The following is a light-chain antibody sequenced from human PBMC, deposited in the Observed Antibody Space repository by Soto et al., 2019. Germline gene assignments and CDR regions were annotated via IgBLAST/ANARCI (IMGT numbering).Light chain of an antibody. V-gene: IGKV1-5*01. CDR3: QQYNSL. J-gene: IGKJ1*01. Sequence: LEMTQSPNSVSASVGDRVTITCRASQSIGNLLAWYQQKPGKAPKLLIYDASSLESGVPSRFSGSASGTEFTLTISSLQPDDFATYYCQQYNSLFGQGTKVDIK. CDR2: DAS. CDR1: QSIGNL.